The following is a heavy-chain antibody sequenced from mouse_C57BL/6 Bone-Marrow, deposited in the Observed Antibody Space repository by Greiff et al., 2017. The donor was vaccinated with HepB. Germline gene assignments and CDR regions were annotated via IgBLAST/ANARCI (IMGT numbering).Heavy chain of an antibody. Sequence: EVQLQESGPGLVKPSQSLSLTCSVTGYSITSGYYWNWIRQFPGNKLEWMGYISYDGSNNYNPSLTNRISITRDTSKNQFFLKLNSVTTEDTATYYCARDLGTAFDYWGQGTTLTVSS. V-gene: IGHV3-6*01. D-gene: IGHD4-1*01. CDR1: GYSITSGYY. CDR2: ISYDGSN. CDR3: ARDLGTAFDY. J-gene: IGHJ2*01.